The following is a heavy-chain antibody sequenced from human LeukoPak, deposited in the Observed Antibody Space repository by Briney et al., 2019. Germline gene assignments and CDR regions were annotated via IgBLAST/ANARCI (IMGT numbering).Heavy chain of an antibody. CDR3: ARGALSCSGGSCYSKQNRRTDY. D-gene: IGHD2-15*01. Sequence: ASVKVSCKASGYTFTSYDINWVPQATGQGLEWMGWMNPNSRNTGYAQKFQGRVNMTRNTSISTDYMELSSLRSEDTAVYYCARGALSCSGGSCYSKQNRRTDYWGQGTLVTVSS. CDR2: MNPNSRNT. V-gene: IGHV1-8*01. CDR1: GYTFTSYD. J-gene: IGHJ4*02.